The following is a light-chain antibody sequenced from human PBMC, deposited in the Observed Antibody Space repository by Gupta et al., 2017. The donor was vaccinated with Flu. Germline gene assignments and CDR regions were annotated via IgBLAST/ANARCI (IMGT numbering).Light chain of an antibody. CDR3: QQYKTEGT. CDR1: ESISEW. Sequence: SPATLSASVGDRVTITCRASESISEWLAWYQQKSGEAPKLLIYKASSLKSGVPSRFSGSGSGTEFTLTISNLQPDDFAVYHCQQYKTEGTFGQGTKVEVK. J-gene: IGKJ1*01. V-gene: IGKV1-5*03. CDR2: KAS.